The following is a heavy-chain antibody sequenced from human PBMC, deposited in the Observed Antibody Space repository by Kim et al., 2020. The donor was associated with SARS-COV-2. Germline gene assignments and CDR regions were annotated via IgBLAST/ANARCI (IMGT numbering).Heavy chain of an antibody. D-gene: IGHD6-13*01. J-gene: IGHJ4*02. V-gene: IGHV3-30*01. Sequence: YDADAVKGRSTIARDNSKNTLYRQMNSLRAEDTAVYYCARESYGSSCMVYWGQGTLVTVSS. CDR3: ARESYGSSCMVY.